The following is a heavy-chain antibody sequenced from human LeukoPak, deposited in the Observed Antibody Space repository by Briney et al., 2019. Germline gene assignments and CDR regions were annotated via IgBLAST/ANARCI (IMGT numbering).Heavy chain of an antibody. CDR1: GFTFSNYW. J-gene: IGHJ4*02. Sequence: GGSLRLSCEASGFTFSNYWMSWVRQAPGKELEWVANIKHDASEKYYVDSVKGRFTISRDNGKNSLYVQMSSLSVEDTAVYYCARNPGYTSSPYYFDYWGQGTLVTVSS. D-gene: IGHD6-13*01. CDR3: ARNPGYTSSPYYFDY. CDR2: IKHDASEK. V-gene: IGHV3-7*01.